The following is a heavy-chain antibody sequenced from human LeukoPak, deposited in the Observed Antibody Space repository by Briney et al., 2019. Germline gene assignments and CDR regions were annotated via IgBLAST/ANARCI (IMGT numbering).Heavy chain of an antibody. J-gene: IGHJ6*03. CDR3: ARAYCSSTSCYYMDV. CDR2: IYHSGST. D-gene: IGHD2-2*01. Sequence: SQTLSLTCTVSGGSISSGGYYWSWIRQPPGKGLEWIGYIYHSGSTYYNPSLKSRVTISVDRPKNQFSLKLSSVTAADTAVYYCARAYCSSTSCYYMDVWGKGTTVTVSS. V-gene: IGHV4-30-2*01. CDR1: GGSISSGGYY.